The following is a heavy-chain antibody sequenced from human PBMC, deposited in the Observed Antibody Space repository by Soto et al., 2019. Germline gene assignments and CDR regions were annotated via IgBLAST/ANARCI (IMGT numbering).Heavy chain of an antibody. CDR2: ISESGGST. Sequence: PXGFLSLSCAASGFIVSDYAMSWVRQAPGKGLEWVSVISESGGSTHYADSVRGRFTVSRDNSKNSLSLRMNSLRDEDTAVYFCAKRSKYSSGWYSPIFDYWGQGALVTVSS. D-gene: IGHD6-13*01. CDR3: AKRSKYSSGWYSPIFDY. V-gene: IGHV3-23*01. J-gene: IGHJ4*02. CDR1: GFIVSDYA.